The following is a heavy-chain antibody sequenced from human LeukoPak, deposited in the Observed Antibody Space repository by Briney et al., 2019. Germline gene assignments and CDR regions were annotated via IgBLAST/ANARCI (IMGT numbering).Heavy chain of an antibody. J-gene: IGHJ5*02. CDR1: GYSISGGYY. D-gene: IGHD3-9*01. V-gene: IGHV4-38-2*01. Sequence: SETLSLTCAVSGYSISGGYYWGWIRQPPGKGLEWIGSIYHSGSTYYNPSLKSRVTISVDTSKNQFSLKLSSVTAADTAVYYCALGSDILTGYNWFDPWGQGTLVTVSS. CDR3: ALGSDILTGYNWFDP. CDR2: IYHSGST.